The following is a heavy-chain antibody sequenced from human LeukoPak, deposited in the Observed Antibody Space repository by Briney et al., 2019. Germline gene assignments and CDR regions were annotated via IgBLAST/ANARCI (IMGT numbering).Heavy chain of an antibody. CDR3: ARTVPFNGGWRATFDF. Sequence: SETLSLTCTVSGDSISGHSYFWGWLRQAPGTGLKWVGNIHHSGSTYYNPSLKSRAAISVDTSTKQFSLKLTSVTAADTAVYYCARTVPFNGGWRATFDFWGQGKLVTVSS. CDR2: IHHSGST. D-gene: IGHD2-8*01. CDR1: GDSISGHSYF. J-gene: IGHJ4*02. V-gene: IGHV4-39*01.